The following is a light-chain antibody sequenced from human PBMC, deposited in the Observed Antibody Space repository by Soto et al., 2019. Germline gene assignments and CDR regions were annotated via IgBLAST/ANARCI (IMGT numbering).Light chain of an antibody. J-gene: IGLJ3*02. CDR1: SSDVGTYTL. Sequence: QSVLTQPASVSGSPGQSITISCTGTSSDVGTYTLVSWYQQHPGKAPKLVIYEVNKRPAGVSKRFSGSKSGDTASLTISGLQAEDEADYYCKSYDNSLSGPVVFGGGTKVTVL. CDR3: KSYDNSLSGPVV. CDR2: EVN. V-gene: IGLV2-23*02.